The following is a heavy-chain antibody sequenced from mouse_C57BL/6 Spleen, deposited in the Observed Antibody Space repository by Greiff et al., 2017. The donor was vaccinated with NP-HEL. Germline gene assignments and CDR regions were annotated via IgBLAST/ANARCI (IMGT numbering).Heavy chain of an antibody. Sequence: QVQLKESGAELARPGASVKISCKASGYTFPSYTMHWVKQRPGQGLEWIGYINPSSGYTKYNQKFKDKAPLTADKSSSTAYMQLSSLTSEDSAVYYCARGYYGSSPGAMDYWGQGTSVTVSS. CDR2: INPSSGYT. J-gene: IGHJ4*01. CDR1: GYTFPSYT. CDR3: ARGYYGSSPGAMDY. D-gene: IGHD1-1*01. V-gene: IGHV1-4*01.